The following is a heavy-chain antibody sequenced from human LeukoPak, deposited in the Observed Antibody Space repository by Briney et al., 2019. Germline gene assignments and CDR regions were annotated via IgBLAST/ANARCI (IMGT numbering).Heavy chain of an antibody. J-gene: IGHJ4*02. CDR3: ARRENCLDY. V-gene: IGHV3-15*01. D-gene: IGHD1-1*01. CDR1: GFTFSNAW. Sequence: GGSLRLSCAASGFTFSNAWMSWVRQAPGKGLEWVGRIKSKTDGGTTDYAAPVKGRFTISRDDSKNTLYLQMNSLRAEDTAVYYCARRENCLDYWGQGTLVTVSS. CDR2: IKSKTDGGTT.